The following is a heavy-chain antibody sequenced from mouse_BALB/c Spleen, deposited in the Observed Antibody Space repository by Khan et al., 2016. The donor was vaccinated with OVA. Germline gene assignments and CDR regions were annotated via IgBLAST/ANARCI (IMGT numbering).Heavy chain of an antibody. J-gene: IGHJ2*01. D-gene: IGHD1-1*01. V-gene: IGHV1-7*01. CDR3: ARRGLRWEFDY. CDR1: GYTFINYW. CDR2: INPSTGYT. Sequence: QVQLKQSGAELAKPGASVKMSCKASGYTFINYWILWVKQRPGQGLEWIGYINPSTGYTEYNQNFKDKATLTADKSSSTAYLQLSSLTSEDSAVYYCARRGLRWEFDYWGQSTTIKVSS.